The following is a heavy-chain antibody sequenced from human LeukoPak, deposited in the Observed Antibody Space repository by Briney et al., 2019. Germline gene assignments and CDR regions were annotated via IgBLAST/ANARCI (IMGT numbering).Heavy chain of an antibody. V-gene: IGHV4-38-2*01. CDR3: ARFSSSWYYFDY. D-gene: IGHD6-13*01. CDR1: GHSISSGYY. CDR2: IYHSGST. Sequence: SETLSPTCAVSGHSISSGYYWGWIRQPPGKGLEWIGSIYHSGSTYYNPSLKSRVTISVDTSKNQFSLKLSSVTAADTAVYYCARFSSSWYYFDYWGQGTLVTVSS. J-gene: IGHJ4*02.